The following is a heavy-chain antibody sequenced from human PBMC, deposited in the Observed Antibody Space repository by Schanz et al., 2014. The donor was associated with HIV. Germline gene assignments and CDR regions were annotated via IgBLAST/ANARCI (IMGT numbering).Heavy chain of an antibody. V-gene: IGHV3-9*01. J-gene: IGHJ6*02. CDR1: GFTFDDYA. Sequence: EVQLVESGGGLVQPGGSLRLSCAASGFTFDDYAMHWVRQAPGKGLEWVSGISWNSGSIGYADSVKGRFTISRDNAKNSLHLQMNSLRAEDTALYYCAKDIGRDVGYGLDVWGQGTTVTVSS. CDR2: ISWNSGSI. CDR3: AKDIGRDVGYGLDV. D-gene: IGHD1-26*01.